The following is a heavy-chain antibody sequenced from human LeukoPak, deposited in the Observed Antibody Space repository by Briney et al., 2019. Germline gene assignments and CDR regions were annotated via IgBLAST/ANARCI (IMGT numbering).Heavy chain of an antibody. D-gene: IGHD4-17*01. J-gene: IGHJ5*02. CDR2: ISGSGGST. Sequence: GGSLRLSCAASGFTFGSYAMSWVRQAPGKGLEWVSAISGSGGSTYYADSVKGRFTISRDNSKNTLYLQMNSLRAEDTAVYYCAKTGFVYGDYDHWFDPWGQGTLVTVSS. CDR3: AKTGFVYGDYDHWFDP. V-gene: IGHV3-23*01. CDR1: GFTFGSYA.